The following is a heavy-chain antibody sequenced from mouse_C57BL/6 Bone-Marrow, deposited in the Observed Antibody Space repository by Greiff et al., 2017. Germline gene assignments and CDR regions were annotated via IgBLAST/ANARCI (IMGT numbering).Heavy chain of an antibody. D-gene: IGHD2-1*01. CDR2: IYPGSGNT. V-gene: IGHV1-66*01. Sequence: VQLQQSGPELVKPGASVKISCKASGYSFTSYYIHWVKQRPGQGLEWIGWIYPGSGNTKYNEKFKGKATLTADTASSTAYMPLSSLTSEDSAVYYCARSPSTMCTGGFAYWGQGTLVTVSA. J-gene: IGHJ3*01. CDR3: ARSPSTMCTGGFAY. CDR1: GYSFTSYY.